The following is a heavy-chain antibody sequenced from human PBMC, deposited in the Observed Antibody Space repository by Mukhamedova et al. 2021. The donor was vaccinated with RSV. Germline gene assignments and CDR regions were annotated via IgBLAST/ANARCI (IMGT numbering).Heavy chain of an antibody. Sequence: GFTFSNFAMSWVRQAPGKGLEWVSSISDSGGSTYYADSLKGRFAISRDNSKYTLYLQMNSLSAEDTAIYYCAKDGTSPYYYYMDVW. V-gene: IGHV3-23*01. J-gene: IGHJ6*03. CDR3: AKDGTSPYYYYMDV. CDR1: GFTFSNFA. D-gene: IGHD1-14*01. CDR2: ISDSGGST.